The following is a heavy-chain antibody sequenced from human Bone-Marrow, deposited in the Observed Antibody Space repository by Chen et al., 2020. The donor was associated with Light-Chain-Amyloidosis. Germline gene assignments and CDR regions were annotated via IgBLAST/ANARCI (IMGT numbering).Heavy chain of an antibody. V-gene: IGHV3-30*18. D-gene: IGHD1-26*01. Sequence: QVQLVASGGGVVQPGMSLRLSCVASGFTFSRYGIFWVRQAPGKGLGWVALISYDANRDCYADSVKGRFTVSRDNSKNTLYLQMNSLRIEDTAVYYCAKARLYSGSYWGIVDYWGQGTLVTVSS. CDR2: ISYDANRD. CDR1: GFTFSRYG. J-gene: IGHJ4*02. CDR3: AKARLYSGSYWGIVDY.